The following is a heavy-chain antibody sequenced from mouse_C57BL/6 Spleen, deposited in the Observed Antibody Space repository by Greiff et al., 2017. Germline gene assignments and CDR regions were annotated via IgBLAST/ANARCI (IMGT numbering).Heavy chain of an antibody. Sequence: EVKLVESGGCLVKPGGSLKLCCAASGFTFSDYEMHWVRQAPEKGLEWVAYISSGSSTIYYADTVKGRFTISRDNAKNTLFLQMTRLRSEDTAMYYCARNRDYDSNSYYFGCWGQGTTLTVSS. J-gene: IGHJ2*01. CDR2: ISSGSSTI. CDR3: ARNRDYDSNSYYFGC. D-gene: IGHD2-5*01. V-gene: IGHV5-17*01. CDR1: GFTFSDYE.